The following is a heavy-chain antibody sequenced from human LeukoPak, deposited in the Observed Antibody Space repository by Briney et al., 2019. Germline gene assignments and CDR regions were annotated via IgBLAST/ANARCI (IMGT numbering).Heavy chain of an antibody. V-gene: IGHV4-34*01. CDR3: ARGRGAYSSSWPRGSWFDP. J-gene: IGHJ5*02. CDR1: GGSFSGYY. CDR2: INHSGST. Sequence: SETLSLTCAVYGGSFSGYYWSWIRQPPGKGLEWIGEINHSGSTNYNPSLKSRVTISVDTSKNQFSLKLNSVTAADTAVYYCARGRGAYSSSWPRGSWFDPWGQGTLVTVSS. D-gene: IGHD6-13*01.